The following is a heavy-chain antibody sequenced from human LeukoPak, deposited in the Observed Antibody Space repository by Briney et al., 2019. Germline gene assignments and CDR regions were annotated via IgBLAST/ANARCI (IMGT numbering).Heavy chain of an antibody. Sequence: GESLKISCKGSGYRFISYWIGWVRQIPGKGREWMAIIYPADSDIRYSPSFQGQVTISAHKSISTAYLQWSSLKASDTAMYYCARSLTAAAGDYWGQGTLVTVSS. D-gene: IGHD6-25*01. CDR1: GYRFISYW. CDR2: IYPADSDI. V-gene: IGHV5-51*01. J-gene: IGHJ4*02. CDR3: ARSLTAAAGDY.